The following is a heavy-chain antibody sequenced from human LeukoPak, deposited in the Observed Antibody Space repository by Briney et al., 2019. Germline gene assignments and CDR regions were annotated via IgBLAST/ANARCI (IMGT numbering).Heavy chain of an antibody. D-gene: IGHD6-13*01. Sequence: GGSLRLSCAASGFTFSSYSMNWVRQAPGKGLEWVSYISSSSSTIYYADSVKGRFTISRDNAKNSLYLQMNSLRAEDTAVYYCARDPSGIAAAGTPPAYAMDVWGQGTTVTVSS. V-gene: IGHV3-48*01. CDR2: ISSSSSTI. J-gene: IGHJ6*02. CDR1: GFTFSSYS. CDR3: ARDPSGIAAAGTPPAYAMDV.